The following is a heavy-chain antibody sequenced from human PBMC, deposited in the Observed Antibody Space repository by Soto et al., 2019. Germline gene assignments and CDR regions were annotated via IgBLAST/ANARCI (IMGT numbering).Heavy chain of an antibody. Sequence: PGGSLRLSCAASGFTFSSYGMHWVRQAPGKGLEWVEVISYDGSNKYYADSVKGRFTISRDNSKNTLYLQMNSLRAEDTAVYYCAKDQTPITMVRGVLDPWGQGTLVTVSS. V-gene: IGHV3-30*18. D-gene: IGHD3-10*01. J-gene: IGHJ5*02. CDR1: GFTFSSYG. CDR2: ISYDGSNK. CDR3: AKDQTPITMVRGVLDP.